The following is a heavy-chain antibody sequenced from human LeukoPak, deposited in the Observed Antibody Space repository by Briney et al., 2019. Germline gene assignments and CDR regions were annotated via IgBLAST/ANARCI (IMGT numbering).Heavy chain of an antibody. CDR2: ISSSSSYI. Sequence: PGGSLRLPCAASGFTFSSYSMNWVRQAPGKGLEWVSSISSSSSYIYYADSVKGRFTISRDNAKNSLYLQMTSLRAEDTAVYYCARVSPRGQYQLLGGGLEYWGRETVDTVSS. V-gene: IGHV3-21*01. D-gene: IGHD2-2*01. CDR1: GFTFSSYS. CDR3: ARVSPRGQYQLLGGGLEY. J-gene: IGHJ4*02.